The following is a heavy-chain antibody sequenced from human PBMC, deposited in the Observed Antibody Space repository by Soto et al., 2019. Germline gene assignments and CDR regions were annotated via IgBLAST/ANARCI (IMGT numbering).Heavy chain of an antibody. J-gene: IGHJ6*02. CDR2: IYPSGTT. Sequence: QVQLQESGPGLVKPSETLSLTCTVSGDSFSSYYWSWIRQPAGKGLEWIGRIYPSGTTNYNPSLKSRLTLSRETSKNQFSLRLRSVTAADTAVYVCARDDYGSAGMDVWGQGTTVTVSS. CDR3: ARDDYGSAGMDV. CDR1: GDSFSSYY. V-gene: IGHV4-4*07. D-gene: IGHD3-10*01.